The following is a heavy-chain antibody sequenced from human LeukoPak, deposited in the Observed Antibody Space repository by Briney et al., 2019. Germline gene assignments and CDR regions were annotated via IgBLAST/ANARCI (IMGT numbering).Heavy chain of an antibody. V-gene: IGHV4-61*02. J-gene: IGHJ6*03. D-gene: IGHD3-9*01. Sequence: SETLSLTCTVSGGSISSGSYYWSWIRQPAGKGLEWIGRIYTSGSTDYNPSLKSRVTISVDTSKNQFSLKLSSVTAADTAVYYCARISDRPRGELRYFDWLLGETGYYYMDVWGKGTTVTISS. CDR1: GGSISSGSYY. CDR2: IYTSGST. CDR3: ARISDRPRGELRYFDWLLGETGYYYMDV.